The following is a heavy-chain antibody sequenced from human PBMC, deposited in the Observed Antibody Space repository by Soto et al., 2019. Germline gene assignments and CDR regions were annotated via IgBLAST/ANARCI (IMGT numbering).Heavy chain of an antibody. Sequence: SETLSLTCTVSGASISSYFWTWIRQPAGKGLDWIGSISTSGTTNYNPSLKSRVTMSVDTSKNHFSLNLSSVTAADTAVYYCARECGPDRWFDPWGQGTLVTVSS. CDR3: ARECGPDRWFDP. V-gene: IGHV4-4*07. J-gene: IGHJ5*02. CDR1: GASISSYF. D-gene: IGHD2-21*01. CDR2: ISTSGTT.